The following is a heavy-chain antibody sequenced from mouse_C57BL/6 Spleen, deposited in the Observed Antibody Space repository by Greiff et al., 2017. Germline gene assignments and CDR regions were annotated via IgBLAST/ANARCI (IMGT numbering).Heavy chain of an antibody. CDR1: GYTFTSYW. CDR3: ARFDYDGALAMDY. D-gene: IGHD2-4*01. J-gene: IGHJ4*01. Sequence: QVQLQQPGAELVMPGASVKLSCKASGYTFTSYWMHWVKQRPGQGLEWIGEIAPSDSYTNYNQKFKGKSTLTVDKSSSTAYMQLSSLTSEDSAVYYCARFDYDGALAMDYWGQGTSVTVSS. V-gene: IGHV1-69*01. CDR2: IAPSDSYT.